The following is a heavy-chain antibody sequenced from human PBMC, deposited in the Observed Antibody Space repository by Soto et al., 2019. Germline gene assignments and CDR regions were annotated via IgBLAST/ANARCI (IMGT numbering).Heavy chain of an antibody. CDR2: IYYSGST. CDR3: ARHHEYFVHWFDP. V-gene: IGHV4-39*01. CDR1: GGSISSSSYY. D-gene: IGHD6-6*01. Sequence: PSETLSLTCTFSGGSISSSSYYWGWIRQPPGKGLEWIGSIYYSGSTYYNPSLKSRVTISVDTSKNQFSLKLSSVTAADTAVYYCARHHEYFVHWFDPWGQGTLVTVS. J-gene: IGHJ5*02.